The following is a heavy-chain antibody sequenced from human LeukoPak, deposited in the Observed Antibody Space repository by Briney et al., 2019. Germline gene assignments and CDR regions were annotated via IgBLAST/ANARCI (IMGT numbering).Heavy chain of an antibody. Sequence: GGSLRLSCAASGFTFSSYGMSWVRQAPGKGLEWVSAISGSGGSTYYADSVKGRFTTSRDNSKNTLYLQMNSLRAEDTAVYYCAKGFYCSSSTCLDYWGQGTLVTVSS. CDR3: AKGFYCSSSTCLDY. V-gene: IGHV3-23*01. CDR1: GFTFSSYG. CDR2: ISGSGGST. D-gene: IGHD2-2*01. J-gene: IGHJ4*02.